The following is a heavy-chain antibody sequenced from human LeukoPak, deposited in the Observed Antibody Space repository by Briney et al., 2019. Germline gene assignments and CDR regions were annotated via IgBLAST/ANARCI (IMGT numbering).Heavy chain of an antibody. CDR1: GGSVSGGNYY. Sequence: SETLSLTCTVSGGSVSGGNYYWSWIRQHPGKGLEWIGYMYYSGSTYHNPSLKSRVTISLDTSKNQFSLRLSSVTVADTAVYYCARGENTAMGYWGQGTLVTVPS. CDR3: ARGENTAMGY. J-gene: IGHJ4*02. V-gene: IGHV4-31*03. D-gene: IGHD5-18*01. CDR2: MYYSGST.